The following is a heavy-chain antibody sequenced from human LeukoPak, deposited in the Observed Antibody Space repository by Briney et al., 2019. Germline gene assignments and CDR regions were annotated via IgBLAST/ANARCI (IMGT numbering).Heavy chain of an antibody. D-gene: IGHD2-8*01. CDR2: FDPKDGDT. J-gene: IGHJ4*02. V-gene: IGHV1-24*01. Sequence: ASVKVSCKVSGYTLTELSVHWVRQAPGKGLEWMGNFDPKDGDTIYAQKFQGRVTITADKSTSTAYMELSSLRSEDTAVYYCARTTNLLQTPHFDYWGQGTLVTVSS. CDR1: GYTLTELS. CDR3: ARTTNLLQTPHFDY.